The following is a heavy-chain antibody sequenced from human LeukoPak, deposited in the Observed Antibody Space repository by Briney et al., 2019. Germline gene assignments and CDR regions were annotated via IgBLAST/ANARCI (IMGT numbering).Heavy chain of an antibody. CDR2: IYYSGST. CDR1: GGSISSYY. V-gene: IGHV4-59*01. D-gene: IGHD2-2*01. CDR3: ARECSTSCTDAFDI. J-gene: IGHJ3*02. Sequence: PSETLSLTCTVSGGSISSYYWSWIRQPPGKGLEWIGYIYYSGSTNYNPSLKSRVTISVDTSKHQFSLKLSSVTAADTAVYYCARECSTSCTDAFDIWGQGTMVTVSS.